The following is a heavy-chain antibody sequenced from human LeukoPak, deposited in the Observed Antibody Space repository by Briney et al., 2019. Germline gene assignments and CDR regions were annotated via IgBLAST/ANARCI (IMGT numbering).Heavy chain of an antibody. CDR1: GFTFSSYG. V-gene: IGHV3-23*01. CDR3: AKAVSCSSTSRYRSYGMDV. J-gene: IGHJ6*02. D-gene: IGHD2-2*02. CDR2: ISGSGGST. Sequence: GGYLSLSCAASGFTFSSYGMSWVRLAPGKGLEWVSGISGSGGSTYYADSVKGRFTISRDNSKNTLYLQMNSLRAEDTAVYYCAKAVSCSSTSRYRSYGMDVWGQGTTVTVSS.